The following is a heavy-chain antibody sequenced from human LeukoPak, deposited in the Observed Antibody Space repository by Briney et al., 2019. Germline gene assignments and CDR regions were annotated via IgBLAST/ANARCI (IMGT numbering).Heavy chain of an antibody. CDR2: ISGSGGST. J-gene: IGHJ5*02. Sequence: SGGSLRLSCAASGFTFSSYVMSWDRQAPGKGLEWVSAISGSGGSTYYADSVKGRFTISRDNSKNTLYLQMNSLRAEDTAVYYCAKAPCGDYEIAWFDPWGQGTLVTVSS. D-gene: IGHD4-17*01. CDR3: AKAPCGDYEIAWFDP. V-gene: IGHV3-23*01. CDR1: GFTFSSYV.